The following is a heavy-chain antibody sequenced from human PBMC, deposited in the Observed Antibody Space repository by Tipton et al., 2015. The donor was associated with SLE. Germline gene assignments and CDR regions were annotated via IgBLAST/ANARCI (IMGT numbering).Heavy chain of an antibody. J-gene: IGHJ4*02. CDR3: ASGIAVAGIDY. CDR2: INHSGST. V-gene: IGHV4-34*01. D-gene: IGHD6-19*01. CDR1: GGSFSGYY. Sequence: TLSLTCAVYGGSFSGYYWSWIRQPPGKGLEWIGEINHSGSTNYNPSLKSRVTISVDTSKNQFSLKLSSVTAADTAVYYCASGIAVAGIDYWGQGTLVTVSS.